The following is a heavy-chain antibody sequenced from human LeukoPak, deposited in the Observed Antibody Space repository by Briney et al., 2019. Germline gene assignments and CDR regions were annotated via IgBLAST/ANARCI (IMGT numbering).Heavy chain of an antibody. CDR1: GGSFSGYY. V-gene: IGHV4-34*01. CDR3: ARHLSAAMVHY. CDR2: IYYSGST. Sequence: SETLSLTCAVYGGSFSGYYWSWIRQPPGKGLEWIGSIYYSGSTYYNPSLKSRVTISVDTSKNQFSLKLSSVTAADTAVYYCARHLSAAMVHYWGQGTLVTVSS. J-gene: IGHJ4*02. D-gene: IGHD5-18*01.